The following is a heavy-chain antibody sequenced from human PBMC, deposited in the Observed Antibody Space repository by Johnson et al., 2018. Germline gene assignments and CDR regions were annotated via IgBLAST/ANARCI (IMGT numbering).Heavy chain of an antibody. V-gene: IGHV3-33*01. CDR3: ARLSGSYLDY. CDR2: RWYDGSDK. D-gene: IGHD1-26*01. J-gene: IGHJ4*02. CDR1: GFTFSSHG. Sequence: QVQLVQSGGGVVQXGRSLRLSCAASGFTFSSHGMPWVRQAPGKGLEWVAVRWYDGSDKYYADSVKGRFPVSRDNSKNTVYQQMNSLRAEDTAVYYCARLSGSYLDYWGQGTLVTVSS.